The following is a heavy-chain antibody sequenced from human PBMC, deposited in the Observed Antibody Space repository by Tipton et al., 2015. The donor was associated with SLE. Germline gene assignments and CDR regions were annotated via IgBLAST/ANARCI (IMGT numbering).Heavy chain of an antibody. Sequence: SLRLSCAASGFTFSSYEMNWVRQAPGKGLEWVSYISSSGSTIYYADSVKGRFTISRDNAKNSLYLQMNSLRAEDTAVYYCARVSNYGSNPMDYWGQGTLVTVSS. CDR2: ISSSGSTI. V-gene: IGHV3-48*03. D-gene: IGHD4-11*01. J-gene: IGHJ4*02. CDR1: GFTFSSYE. CDR3: ARVSNYGSNPMDY.